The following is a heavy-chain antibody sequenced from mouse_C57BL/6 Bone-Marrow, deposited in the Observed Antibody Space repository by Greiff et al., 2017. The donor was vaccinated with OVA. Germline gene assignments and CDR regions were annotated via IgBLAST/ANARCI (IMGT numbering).Heavy chain of an antibody. V-gene: IGHV1-50*01. CDR3: ARNSSGFFAY. D-gene: IGHD3-2*02. CDR1: GYTFTSYW. CDR2: IDPSDSYT. Sequence: QVQLQQPGAELVKPGASVKLSCKASGYTFTSYWMQWVKQRPGQGLAWIGEIDPSDSYTNYNQKFKGKATLTVDTSSSTAYMQLSSLTSEDSAVYYCARNSSGFFAYWGQGTLVTVSA. J-gene: IGHJ3*01.